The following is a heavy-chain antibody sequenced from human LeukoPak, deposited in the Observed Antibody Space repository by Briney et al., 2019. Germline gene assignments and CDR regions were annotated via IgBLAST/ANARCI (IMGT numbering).Heavy chain of an antibody. J-gene: IGHJ4*02. D-gene: IGHD1-26*01. CDR1: GGSISSYY. CDR3: ASDQVECTRGTCQSRVGFDF. CDR2: IYYSGST. V-gene: IGHV4-59*12. Sequence: PSETLSLTCTVSGGSISSYYWSWIRQPPGKGLEWLGYIYYSGSTNYNPSLKSRVTISVDTSKNQFSLKLSSVTAADTAVYYCASDQVECTRGTCQSRVGFDFWGQGTLVTVSS.